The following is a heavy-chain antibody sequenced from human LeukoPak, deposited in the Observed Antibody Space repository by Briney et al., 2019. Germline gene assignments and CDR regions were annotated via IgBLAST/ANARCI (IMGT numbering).Heavy chain of an antibody. V-gene: IGHV3-15*07. J-gene: IGHJ5*02. Sequence: GGSLRLSCATSGFSFSNAWMNWVRQAPGKGLEWVGRTRSNSDGGTIDYAAPVKGRFTLSRDDPKTTLYLQMNSLQTEDTAVYYCATDFYDSTWGQGTLVTVSS. D-gene: IGHD3-22*01. CDR1: GFSFSNAW. CDR3: ATDFYDST. CDR2: TRSNSDGGTI.